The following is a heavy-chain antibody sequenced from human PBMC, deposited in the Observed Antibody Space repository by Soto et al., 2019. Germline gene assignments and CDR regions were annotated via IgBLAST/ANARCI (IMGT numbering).Heavy chain of an antibody. J-gene: IGHJ6*02. Sequence: QVQLVQSGAEVKKPGSSVKVSCKASGGTFDNYAITWVRQAHGQGLEWMGGIIAMLDSANYAEKFQGRVTITADESTATAYMEVRSLRSEDTAVYYCARTYQYESGGNTYFYYGMDVWGQGTTVTVSS. V-gene: IGHV1-69*12. CDR2: IIAMLDSA. D-gene: IGHD3-22*01. CDR1: GGTFDNYA. CDR3: ARTYQYESGGNTYFYYGMDV.